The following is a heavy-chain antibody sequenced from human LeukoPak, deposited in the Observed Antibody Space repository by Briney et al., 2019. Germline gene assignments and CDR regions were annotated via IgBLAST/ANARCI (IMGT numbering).Heavy chain of an antibody. V-gene: IGHV1-18*01. J-gene: IGHJ6*02. Sequence: GASVKVSCKASGYTFTRYGISWVRQAPGQGLEWMGWISAYNGNTNYAQKLQGRVTMTTDTSTSTAYMELRSLRSDDTAVYYCARGELYYDILTGYYHYYYGMDVWGQGTTVTVSS. CDR3: ARGELYYDILTGYYHYYYGMDV. CDR2: ISAYNGNT. D-gene: IGHD3-9*01. CDR1: GYTFTRYG.